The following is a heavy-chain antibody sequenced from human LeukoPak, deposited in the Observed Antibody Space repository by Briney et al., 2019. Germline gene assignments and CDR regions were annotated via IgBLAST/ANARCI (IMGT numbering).Heavy chain of an antibody. D-gene: IGHD1-26*01. CDR2: ISSSGSTI. J-gene: IGHJ4*02. Sequence: KPGGSLRLSFAASGFTFSDYYMSWIRQAPGKGLEWVSYISSSGSTIYYADSVKGRFTISRDNAKNSLYLQMNSLRAEDTAVYYCARDRRVGAYKRDWYYFDYWGQGTLVTVSS. CDR3: ARDRRVGAYKRDWYYFDY. CDR1: GFTFSDYY. V-gene: IGHV3-11*01.